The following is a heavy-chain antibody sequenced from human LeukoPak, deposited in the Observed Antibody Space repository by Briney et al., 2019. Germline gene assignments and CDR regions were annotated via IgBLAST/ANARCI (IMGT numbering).Heavy chain of an antibody. V-gene: IGHV4-4*07. CDR1: GGSISSYY. CDR2: IYTSGGT. D-gene: IGHD6-19*01. J-gene: IGHJ4*02. CDR3: ARGSTAVAFDY. Sequence: SETLSLSCTVSGGSISSYYWSWIRQPAGKGLEWIGRIYTSGGTNYNPSLKSRVTMSVDTSKNQFSLKLSSVTAADTAVYYCARGSTAVAFDYWGQGTLVTVSS.